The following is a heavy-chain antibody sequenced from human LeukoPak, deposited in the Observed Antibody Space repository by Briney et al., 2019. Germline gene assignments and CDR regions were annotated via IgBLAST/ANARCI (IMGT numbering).Heavy chain of an antibody. V-gene: IGHV1-18*01. Sequence: VVSVKVSCKSSGYTFTSYGISWVRQAPGQGLEWMGWISAYNGNTNYAQKLQGRVTMTTDTSTSTAYMELRSLRSDDTAVYYCARALSFSGWFDYWGQGTLVTVSS. CDR3: ARALSFSGWFDY. CDR2: ISAYNGNT. J-gene: IGHJ4*02. D-gene: IGHD6-19*01. CDR1: GYTFTSYG.